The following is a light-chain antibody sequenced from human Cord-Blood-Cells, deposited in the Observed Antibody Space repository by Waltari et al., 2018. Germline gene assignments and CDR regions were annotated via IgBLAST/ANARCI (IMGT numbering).Light chain of an antibody. V-gene: IGKV1-9*01. J-gene: IGKJ4*01. Sequence: DIQLTQSPSFLSASVGDRVXXTCRASQGISSYLAWYQQKPGKAPKLLIYAASTLQSGVPSRFSGSGSGTEFTLTISSLQPEDFATYYCQQLNSYPLTFGGGTKVEIK. CDR2: AAS. CDR3: QQLNSYPLT. CDR1: QGISSY.